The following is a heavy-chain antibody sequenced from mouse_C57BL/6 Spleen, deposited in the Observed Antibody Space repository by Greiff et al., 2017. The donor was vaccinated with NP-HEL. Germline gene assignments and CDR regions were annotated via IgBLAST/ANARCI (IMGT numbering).Heavy chain of an antibody. V-gene: IGHV1-64*01. Sequence: VQLQQPGAELVKPGASVKLSCKASGYTFTSYWMHWVKQRPGQGLEWIGMIHPNSGSTNYNEKFKSKATLTVDKSSSTAYMQLSSLTSEDSAVYYCARGGITTDAMDYWGQGTSVTVSS. CDR3: ARGGITTDAMDY. CDR1: GYTFTSYW. CDR2: IHPNSGST. D-gene: IGHD1-1*01. J-gene: IGHJ4*01.